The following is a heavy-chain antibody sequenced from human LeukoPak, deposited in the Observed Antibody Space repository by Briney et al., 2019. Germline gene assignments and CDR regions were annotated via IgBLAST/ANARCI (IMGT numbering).Heavy chain of an antibody. D-gene: IGHD6-19*01. V-gene: IGHV4-39*01. J-gene: IGHJ4*02. CDR3: ARHSVSGWYFDY. Sequence: SETLSLTCTVSGGSIGSNNYYCGWIRQPPGKGLEWIGSINIGGNTYYNPSLKSRVTIAVDTSKTQSSLKLSSVTAADTSVYYCARHSVSGWYFDYWGQGTLVTVSS. CDR1: GGSIGSNNYY. CDR2: INIGGNT.